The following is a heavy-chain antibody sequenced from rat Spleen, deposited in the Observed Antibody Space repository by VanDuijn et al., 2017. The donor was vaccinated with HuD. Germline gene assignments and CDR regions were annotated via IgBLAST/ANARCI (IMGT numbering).Heavy chain of an antibody. CDR2: ICYEGSST. CDR1: GFTFSDYY. D-gene: IGHD1-1*01. V-gene: IGHV5-22*01. CDR3: TTVVGDSYWYFDF. J-gene: IGHJ1*01. Sequence: EVQLVESGGGLVQPGRSLKLSCAVSGFTFSDYYMAWVRQAPNKGLEWVASICYEGSSTYYGDSVKGRFTISRDNAESTLKLQMDSLRSEDTATYYCTTVVGDSYWYFDFWGPGTMVTVSS.